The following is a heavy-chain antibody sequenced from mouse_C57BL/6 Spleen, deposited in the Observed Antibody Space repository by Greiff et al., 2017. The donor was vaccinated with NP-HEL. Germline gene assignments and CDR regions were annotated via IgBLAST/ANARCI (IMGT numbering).Heavy chain of an antibody. CDR2: IYPSDSET. CDR3: ARTTTVDYFDY. J-gene: IGHJ2*01. CDR1: GYTFTSYW. D-gene: IGHD1-1*01. V-gene: IGHV1-61*01. Sequence: VQLQQSGAELVRPGSSVKLSCKASGYTFTSYWMDWVKQRPGQGLEWIGNIYPSDSETHYNQKFKDKATLTVDKSSSTAYMQLSSLTSEDSAVYYCARTTTVDYFDYWGQGTTLTVSS.